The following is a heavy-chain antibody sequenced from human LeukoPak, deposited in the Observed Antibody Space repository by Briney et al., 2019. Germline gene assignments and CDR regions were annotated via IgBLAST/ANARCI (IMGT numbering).Heavy chain of an antibody. Sequence: ASVKVSCKASGCTFTGYYMHWVRQAPGQGLEWMGWINPNSGGTNYAQKFQGRVTMTRDTSISTAYMGLSRLRSDDTAVYYCARESTVIGWELPGPFDYWGQGTLVTVSS. CDR2: INPNSGGT. V-gene: IGHV1-2*02. D-gene: IGHD1-26*01. J-gene: IGHJ4*02. CDR1: GCTFTGYY. CDR3: ARESTVIGWELPGPFDY.